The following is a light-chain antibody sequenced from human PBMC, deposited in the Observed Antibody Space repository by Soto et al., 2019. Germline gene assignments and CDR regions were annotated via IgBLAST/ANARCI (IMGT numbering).Light chain of an antibody. J-gene: IGKJ1*01. CDR3: RHYINTQWT. Sequence: EIVLTQSPGTLSLSPGERATLSCRPSQSVSSTYLDWYQQKPCQAPRLLIYAASCKATGITDRFSGGASATDFNLTISRLEHEDFAVYYCRHYINTQWTFGQGTKVEIK. V-gene: IGKV3-20*01. CDR2: AAS. CDR1: QSVSSTY.